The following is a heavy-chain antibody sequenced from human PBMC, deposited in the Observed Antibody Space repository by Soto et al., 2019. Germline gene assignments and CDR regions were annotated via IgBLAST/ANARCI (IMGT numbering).Heavy chain of an antibody. CDR3: ARDKRLLWSGYDLYGMDV. V-gene: IGHV4-30-4*01. Sequence: KPSETLSLTCTVSGGSISSGDYYWSWIRQPPGKGLEWIGYIYYSGSTYYNPSLKSRVTISVDTSKNQFSLKLSSVTAADTAVYYCARDKRLLWSGYDLYGMDVWGQGTTVTVS. D-gene: IGHD3-3*01. J-gene: IGHJ6*02. CDR2: IYYSGST. CDR1: GGSISSGDYY.